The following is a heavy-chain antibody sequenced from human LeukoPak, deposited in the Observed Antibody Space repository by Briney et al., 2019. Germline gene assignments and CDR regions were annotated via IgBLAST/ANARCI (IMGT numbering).Heavy chain of an antibody. J-gene: IGHJ4*02. CDR3: ARITTSGFDY. CDR2: INHSGST. V-gene: IGHV4-34*09. D-gene: IGHD3-16*01. CDR1: GGAFSGYY. Sequence: SETLSLTCAVYGGAFSGYYWNWIRQPPGKGLEWIGEINHSGSTNYNPSLKSRVTISVDTSKNQFSLKLSSVTAADTAVYYCARITTSGFDYWGQGTLVTVSS.